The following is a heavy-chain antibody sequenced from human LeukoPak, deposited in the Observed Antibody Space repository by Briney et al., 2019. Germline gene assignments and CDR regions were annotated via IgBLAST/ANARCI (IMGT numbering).Heavy chain of an antibody. Sequence: SETLSLTCAVYGGSFSGYYWSWIRQPPGKGLEWIGSFYYSGSTYYNPSLKSRITISVDTSKNQFSLRLSSVTAADTAVYYCARHERSSIAMIRGVKPKKWFDPWGQGTLVTVSS. J-gene: IGHJ5*02. CDR3: ARHERSSIAMIRGVKPKKWFDP. CDR1: GGSFSGYY. V-gene: IGHV4-34*01. D-gene: IGHD3-10*01. CDR2: FYYSGST.